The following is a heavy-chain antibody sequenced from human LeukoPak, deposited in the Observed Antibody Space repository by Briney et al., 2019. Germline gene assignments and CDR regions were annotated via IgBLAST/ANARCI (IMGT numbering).Heavy chain of an antibody. CDR1: GGSMSPYH. CDR3: ARAVSGRFDY. J-gene: IGHJ4*02. V-gene: IGHV4-59*08. D-gene: IGHD6-19*01. Sequence: SETLSLTCTVSGGSMSPYHWGWIRQPPGKGLEWTGYIYYSGSTNYNPPLNSRLTISVDTSKNQFSLKLSSVTAADTAIYYCARAVSGRFDYWGQGTLVTVSS. CDR2: IYYSGST.